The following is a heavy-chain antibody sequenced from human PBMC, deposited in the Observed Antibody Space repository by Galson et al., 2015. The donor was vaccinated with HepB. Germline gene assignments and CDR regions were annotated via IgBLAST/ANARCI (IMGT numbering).Heavy chain of an antibody. J-gene: IGHJ4*02. Sequence: SLRLSCAASGFTFGSFAMHWVRQAPGKGLEHVSAISSNGISTYYLDSVRVRFTISRDNSKNTLYLQMSSLKAEDTAVYYCVKDSSSWYYSDYWGQGTLVTVSS. CDR3: VKDSSSWYYSDY. V-gene: IGHV3-64D*09. D-gene: IGHD6-13*01. CDR2: ISSNGIST. CDR1: GFTFGSFA.